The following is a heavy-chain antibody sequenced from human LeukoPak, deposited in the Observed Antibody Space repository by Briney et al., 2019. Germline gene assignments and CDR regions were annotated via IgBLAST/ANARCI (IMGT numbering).Heavy chain of an antibody. D-gene: IGHD3-22*01. CDR3: ARDHHSSVSFDI. V-gene: IGHV4-31*03. CDR1: GGSVSSGDYY. Sequence: TSETLSLTCTVSGGSVSSGDYYWSWIRQLPGKGLEWIGYIYYSGSTYYNPSLESRLTISVDTSKNQFSLKLSSVTAADTAVYYCARDHHSSVSFDIWGQGTMVTVSS. J-gene: IGHJ3*02. CDR2: IYYSGST.